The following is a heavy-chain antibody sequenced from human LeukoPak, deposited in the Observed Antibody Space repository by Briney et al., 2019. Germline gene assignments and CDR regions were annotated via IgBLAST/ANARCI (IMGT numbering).Heavy chain of an antibody. Sequence: ASVKVSCKAFGYTFTSNYMHWVRQAPGQGPEWMGVISPSGGSTTYAQKLQGRLTMTRDTSISTAYMELSSLRSEDTAVYYCARDLVDNACDFWGQGTLVTVSS. CDR2: ISPSGGST. D-gene: IGHD2-8*01. CDR3: ARDLVDNACDF. CDR1: GYTFTSNY. J-gene: IGHJ4*02. V-gene: IGHV1-46*04.